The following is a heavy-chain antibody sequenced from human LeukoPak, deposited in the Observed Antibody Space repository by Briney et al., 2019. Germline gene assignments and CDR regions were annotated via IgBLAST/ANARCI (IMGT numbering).Heavy chain of an antibody. V-gene: IGHV4-30-2*01. CDR1: GGSISSGGYY. J-gene: IGHJ4*02. CDR3: ARGPGYDFWSGPLSDY. CDR2: IYHSGST. Sequence: SETLSLTCTVSGGSISSGGYYWSWIRQPPGKGLEWIGYIYHSGSTYYNPSLKSRVTISVDRSKNQFSLKLSSVTAADTAVYYCARGPGYDFWSGPLSDYWGQGTLVTVSS. D-gene: IGHD3-3*01.